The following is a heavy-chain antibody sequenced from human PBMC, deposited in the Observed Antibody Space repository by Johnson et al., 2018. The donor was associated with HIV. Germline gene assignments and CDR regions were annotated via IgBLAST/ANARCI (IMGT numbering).Heavy chain of an antibody. D-gene: IGHD3/OR15-3a*01. Sequence: VQLVESGGGLVKPGGSLRLSCVGSGFTFSDYYMSWVRQAPGKGLEWVSVIYSGGSTYYADSVKGRFTISRDNSKNTLYLQMNSLRAEDTAVYYCAPWTAIWGQGTMVTVSS. CDR2: IYSGGST. CDR3: APWTAI. V-gene: IGHV3-66*01. J-gene: IGHJ3*02. CDR1: GFTFSDYY.